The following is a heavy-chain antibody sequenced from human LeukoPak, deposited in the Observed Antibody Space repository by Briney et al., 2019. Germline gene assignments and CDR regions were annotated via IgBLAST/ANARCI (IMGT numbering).Heavy chain of an antibody. Sequence: GGSLRLSCAASGFTFSNYNMNWVRQAPGKGLEWVSTISTSRSSYIYYADSVKGRFTISRDNAKNSLYLQMNSLRAEDTAVYYCARDPPSFQYWGQGTLVTVSA. J-gene: IGHJ1*01. CDR3: ARDPPSFQY. V-gene: IGHV3-21*01. CDR1: GFTFSNYN. CDR2: ISTSRSSYI.